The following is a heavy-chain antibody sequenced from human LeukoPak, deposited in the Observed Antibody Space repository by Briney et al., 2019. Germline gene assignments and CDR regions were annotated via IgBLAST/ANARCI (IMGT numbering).Heavy chain of an antibody. D-gene: IGHD3-16*01. V-gene: IGHV1-46*01. CDR3: ATIPKGYDASDDYGLF. Sequence: GASVKVSCKASGYTFTRYYMSWVRQAPGQGLEWMGIINPNGGSTSTAQNFKGRLTMTRHLSTSTVYMEVSSLRSEDTAVYYCATIPKGYDASDDYGLFWGQGTLVTVSS. CDR1: GYTFTRYY. J-gene: IGHJ4*02. CDR2: INPNGGST.